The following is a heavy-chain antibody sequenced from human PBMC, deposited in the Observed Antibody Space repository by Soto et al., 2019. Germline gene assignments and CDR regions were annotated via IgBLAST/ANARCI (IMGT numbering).Heavy chain of an antibody. D-gene: IGHD3-3*01. CDR3: VRAQPTDGSGYAFFD. Sequence: GGSLRLSCEASGFTFNSYSLYWIRQAPGKGLEWVASISSHSNYKSYGDSVRGRFTVSRDNAKNSLFLQMNSLRAEDTAVYYCVRAQPTDGSGYAFFDWGQGTQVTAPQ. J-gene: IGHJ4*01. CDR1: GFTFNSYS. CDR2: ISSHSNYK. V-gene: IGHV3-21*01.